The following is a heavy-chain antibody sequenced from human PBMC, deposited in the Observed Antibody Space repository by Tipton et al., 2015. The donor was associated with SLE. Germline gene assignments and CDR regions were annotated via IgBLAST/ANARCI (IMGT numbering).Heavy chain of an antibody. D-gene: IGHD3-3*01. CDR1: GGSFSGYY. CDR3: ARGRRFLEWGYYYYGMDV. V-gene: IGHV4-34*01. Sequence: TLSLTCAVYGGSFSGYYWSWIRQPPGKGLEWIGEINHSGSTNYNPSLKIRVTISVDTSKNQFSLKLSSVTAADTAVYYCARGRRFLEWGYYYYGMDVWGQGTTVTVSS. J-gene: IGHJ6*02. CDR2: INHSGST.